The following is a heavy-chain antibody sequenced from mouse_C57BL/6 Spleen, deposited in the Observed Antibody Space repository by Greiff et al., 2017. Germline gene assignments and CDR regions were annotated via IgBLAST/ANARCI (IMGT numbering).Heavy chain of an antibody. CDR1: GYTFTSYW. Sequence: QVQLKQSGAELAKPGASVKLSCKASGYTFTSYWMHWVKQRPGQGLEWIGYINPSSGYTKYNQKFKGKATLTADKSSSTAYMQLSSLTYEDSAVYYCARERCDYGGQGTTLTVS. CDR2: INPSSGYT. V-gene: IGHV1-7*01. J-gene: IGHJ2*01. CDR3: ARERCDY.